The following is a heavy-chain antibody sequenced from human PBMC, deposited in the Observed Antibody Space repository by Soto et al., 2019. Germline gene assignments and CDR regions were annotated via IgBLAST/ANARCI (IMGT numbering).Heavy chain of an antibody. J-gene: IGHJ3*02. V-gene: IGHV1-18*01. D-gene: IGHD2-2*01. CDR3: AGVEGKYCSSTNCHGAFDI. CDR1: GYTFIRHS. Sequence: QVQLVQSGGEVKQPGASVKVSCKASGYTFIRHSLAWVRQAPGQGLEWMGWISAYSGNTIYAQKVQGRVTMTTDTSTSTVYMERRSLRSDDTAVYFCAGVEGKYCSSTNCHGAFDIWGQGTEVTVSS. CDR2: ISAYSGNT.